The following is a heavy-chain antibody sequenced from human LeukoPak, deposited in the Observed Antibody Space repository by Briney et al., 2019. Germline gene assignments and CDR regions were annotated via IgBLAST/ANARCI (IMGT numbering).Heavy chain of an antibody. CDR3: AFLDIYDGSGYYKGYFNY. D-gene: IGHD3-22*01. V-gene: IGHV1-24*01. Sequence: ASVKVSCKVSGYTLTELPMHWVRQAPGKGLEWMGGFDPEDGETIYAQKFQGRVTMTEDTSTDTAYMELSTLRSDDTAVYYCAFLDIYDGSGYYKGYFNYWGQGTLVTVSS. J-gene: IGHJ4*02. CDR1: GYTLTELP. CDR2: FDPEDGET.